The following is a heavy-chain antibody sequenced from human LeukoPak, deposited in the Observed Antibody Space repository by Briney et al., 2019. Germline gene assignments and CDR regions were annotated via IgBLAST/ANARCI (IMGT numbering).Heavy chain of an antibody. J-gene: IGHJ5*02. CDR2: ISSSSSNI. CDR1: GFTFSSYS. Sequence: GGSLRLSCAASGFTFSSYSMNWVRQAPGKGLEWVSYISSSSSNIYYADSVKGRFTISRDNAKNSLYLQMNSLRAEDTAVYYCARDGGGGRLIDPWGQGTLVTVSS. CDR3: ARDGGGGRLIDP. V-gene: IGHV3-48*04. D-gene: IGHD3-16*01.